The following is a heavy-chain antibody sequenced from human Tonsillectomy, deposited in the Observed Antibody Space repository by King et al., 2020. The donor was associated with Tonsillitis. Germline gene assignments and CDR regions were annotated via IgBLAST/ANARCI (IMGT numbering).Heavy chain of an antibody. Sequence: QLVQSGAEVKKPGASVKVSCQASGYTFTSYDINWVRQATGQGLEWMGWMNPNSGNTGYAQKFQGRVTLTGNTSISTAYMELSSLRSEDPAVYYCASGGIIVGATDAFDIWGQGTLVTVSS. V-gene: IGHV1-8*01. CDR1: GYTFTSYD. J-gene: IGHJ3*02. CDR2: MNPNSGNT. D-gene: IGHD1-26*01. CDR3: ASGGIIVGATDAFDI.